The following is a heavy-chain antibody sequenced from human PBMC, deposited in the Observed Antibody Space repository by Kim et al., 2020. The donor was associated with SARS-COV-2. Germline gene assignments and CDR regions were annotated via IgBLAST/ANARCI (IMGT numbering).Heavy chain of an antibody. Sequence: GGSLRLSCAASGFTFSSYSMNWVRQAPGKGLEWVSSISSSSSYIYYADSVKGRFTISRDNAKNSLYLQMNSLRAEDTAVYYCARDRTEWLMDAFDIWGQGTMVTVSS. V-gene: IGHV3-21*04. D-gene: IGHD3-3*01. CDR2: ISSSSSYI. CDR1: GFTFSSYS. J-gene: IGHJ3*02. CDR3: ARDRTEWLMDAFDI.